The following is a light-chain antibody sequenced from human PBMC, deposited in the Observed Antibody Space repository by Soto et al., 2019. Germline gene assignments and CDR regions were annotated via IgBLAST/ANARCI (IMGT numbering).Light chain of an antibody. Sequence: DIQMTQPPSSLSASVGERETITCRASQSISSYLNWYQQKPGKAPKLLIYAASSLQSGVPSRFSGSGSGTDFTLTISSLQPEDFATYYCQQSYSTPAITFGQGTRLEIK. CDR2: AAS. CDR3: QQSYSTPAIT. J-gene: IGKJ5*01. CDR1: QSISSY. V-gene: IGKV1-39*01.